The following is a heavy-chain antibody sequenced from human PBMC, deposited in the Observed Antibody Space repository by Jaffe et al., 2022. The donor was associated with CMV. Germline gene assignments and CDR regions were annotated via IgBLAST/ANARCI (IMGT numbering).Heavy chain of an antibody. CDR1: GFTVSSNY. V-gene: IGHV3-66*04. CDR3: ASHRTTGTTSLFGNYYYMDV. CDR2: IYSGGST. J-gene: IGHJ6*03. Sequence: EVQLVESGGGLVQPGGSLRLSCAASGFTVSSNYMSWVRQAPGKGLEWVSVIYSGGSTYYADSVKGRFTISRDNSKNTLYLQMNSLRAEDTAVYYCASHRTTGTTSLFGNYYYMDVWGKGTTVTVSS. D-gene: IGHD1-1*01.